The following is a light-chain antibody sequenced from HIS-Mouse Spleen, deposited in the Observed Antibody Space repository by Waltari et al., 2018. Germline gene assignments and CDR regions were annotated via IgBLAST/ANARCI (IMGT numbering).Light chain of an antibody. Sequence: SYELNQPPSVSVSPGQTARITCPGDALPKKYAYWYQQKSGQAPVLVIYEDSKRPSGIPERFSGSSSGTMATLTISGAQVEDEADYNCYSTDSSGNHRVFGGGTKLTVL. CDR2: EDS. J-gene: IGLJ3*02. CDR1: ALPKKY. V-gene: IGLV3-10*01. CDR3: YSTDSSGNHRV.